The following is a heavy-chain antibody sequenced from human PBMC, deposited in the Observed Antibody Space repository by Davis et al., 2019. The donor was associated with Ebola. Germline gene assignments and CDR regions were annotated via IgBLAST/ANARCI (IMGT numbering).Heavy chain of an antibody. Sequence: PSETLSLTCAVSGYSISSGYYWGWIRQPPGKGLEWIGSIYHSGSTYYNPSLKSRVTISVDTSKNQFSLKLSSVTAADTAVYYCARRELGTLAFDIWGQGTMVTVSS. D-gene: IGHD7-27*01. CDR3: ARRELGTLAFDI. V-gene: IGHV4-38-2*01. J-gene: IGHJ3*02. CDR2: IYHSGST. CDR1: GYSISSGYY.